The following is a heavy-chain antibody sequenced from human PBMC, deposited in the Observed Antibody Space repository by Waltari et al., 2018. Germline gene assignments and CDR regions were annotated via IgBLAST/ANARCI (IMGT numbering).Heavy chain of an antibody. Sequence: EVQLVESGGGLVQPGGSLRLSCAASGFTFSSYEMTWVRQAPGKGLEWVSYISSSGSTIYYADSVKGRFTISRDNAKNSLYLQMNSLRAEDTAVYYCARVRKYSYGVDYWGQGTLVTVSS. D-gene: IGHD5-18*01. CDR1: GFTFSSYE. CDR3: ARVRKYSYGVDY. V-gene: IGHV3-48*03. J-gene: IGHJ4*02. CDR2: ISSSGSTI.